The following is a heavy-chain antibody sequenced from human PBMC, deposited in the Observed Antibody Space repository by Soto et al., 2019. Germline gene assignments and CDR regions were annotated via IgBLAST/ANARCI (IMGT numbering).Heavy chain of an antibody. V-gene: IGHV3-33*01. CDR2: IWYDGSNK. J-gene: IGHJ5*02. D-gene: IGHD6-13*01. CDR3: ARDSSSWYFWFDP. CDR1: GFTFSSYG. Sequence: GGSLRLSCAASGFTFSSYGMHWVRQAPGKGLEWVAVIWYDGSNKYYADSVKGRFTISRDNSKNTLYLQMNSLRAEDTAVYYCARDSSSWYFWFDPWGQGTLVTVSS.